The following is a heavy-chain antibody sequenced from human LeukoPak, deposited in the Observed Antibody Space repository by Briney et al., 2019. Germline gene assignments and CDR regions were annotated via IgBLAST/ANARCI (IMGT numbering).Heavy chain of an antibody. D-gene: IGHD1-26*01. J-gene: IGHJ4*02. Sequence: PSETLSLTCAVSGGPIRSYYWNWVRQPPGKGLEWIGYMYYSGSTNYNPSLKSRVTISGDTSNNQFSLKLNSVTAADTAVYYCGGGGTYSQFDYWGQGTLVTVSS. CDR2: MYYSGST. CDR1: GGPIRSYY. V-gene: IGHV4-59*01. CDR3: GGGGTYSQFDY.